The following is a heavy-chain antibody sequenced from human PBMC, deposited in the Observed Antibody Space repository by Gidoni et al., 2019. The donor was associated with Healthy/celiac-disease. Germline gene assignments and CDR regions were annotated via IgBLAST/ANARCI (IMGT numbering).Heavy chain of an antibody. J-gene: IGHJ6*02. Sequence: QVQLVQSGAEVKKPGASVKVSCKASGYTFTSYGISWVRQAPGQGLEWMGWISAYNGNTNDAQKLQGRVTMTTDTSTSTAYMELRSLRSDDTAVYYCAREMAIAVAGSYYYYYGMDVWGQGTTVTVSS. D-gene: IGHD6-19*01. CDR1: GYTFTSYG. V-gene: IGHV1-18*01. CDR2: ISAYNGNT. CDR3: AREMAIAVAGSYYYYYGMDV.